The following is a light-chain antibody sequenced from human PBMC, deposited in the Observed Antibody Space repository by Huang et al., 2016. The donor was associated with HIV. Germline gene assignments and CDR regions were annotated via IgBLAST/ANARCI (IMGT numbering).Light chain of an antibody. CDR2: SAS. CDR1: QSVGTY. CDR3: QQSYGALSS. V-gene: IGKV1-39*01. J-gene: IGKJ5*01. Sequence: IQMTQSPTSLSASVGDRVFISCRTSQSVGTYLKWYQQKPGKAPKLLLSSASTLNDGVPSRFSGGGSGTVFTLTIRGLQFDDFATYFCQQSYGALSSFGPGTRL.